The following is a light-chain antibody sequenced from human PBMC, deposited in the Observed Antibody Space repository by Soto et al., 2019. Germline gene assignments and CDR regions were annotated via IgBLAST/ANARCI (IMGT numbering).Light chain of an antibody. CDR3: QRYNSAPPP. CDR1: QGISNY. J-gene: IGKJ4*01. V-gene: IGKV1-27*01. Sequence: DIQMTQSPSSLSASVGDRVTITCRASQGISNYLAWYQQKPGKVPKLLIYAASTLQSGVPSRFSGSGSGTDFTLTISSLHPEDVATYYCQRYNSAPPPFGGGTKVEIK. CDR2: AAS.